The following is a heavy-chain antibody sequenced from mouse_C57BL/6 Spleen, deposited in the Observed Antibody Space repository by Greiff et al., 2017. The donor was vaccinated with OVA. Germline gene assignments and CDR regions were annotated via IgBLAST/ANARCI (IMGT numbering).Heavy chain of an antibody. CDR1: GYTFTSYW. CDR3: ARKAYYSNHADY. V-gene: IGHV1-55*01. J-gene: IGHJ2*01. D-gene: IGHD2-5*01. Sequence: QVQLQQPGAELVKPGASVKMSCKASGYTFTSYWITWVKQRPGQGLEWIGDIYPGSGSTNYNEKFKSKATLTVDTSSSTAYMQLSSLTSEDSAVYYCARKAYYSNHADYWGQGTTLTVSS. CDR2: IYPGSGST.